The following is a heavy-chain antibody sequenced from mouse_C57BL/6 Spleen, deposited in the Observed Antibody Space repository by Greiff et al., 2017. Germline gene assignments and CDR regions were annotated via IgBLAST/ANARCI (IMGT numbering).Heavy chain of an antibody. V-gene: IGHV3-8*01. J-gene: IGHJ1*03. CDR3: ARSSPTVVPHWYFDV. CDR1: GYSITSDY. Sequence: VQLKESGPGLAKPSQTLSLTCSVTGYSITSDYWNWIRKFPGNKLEYMGYISYSGSTYYNPSLKSRISITRDTSKNQYYLQLNSVTTEDTATYYCARSSPTVVPHWYFDVWGTGTTVTVSS. CDR2: ISYSGST. D-gene: IGHD1-1*01.